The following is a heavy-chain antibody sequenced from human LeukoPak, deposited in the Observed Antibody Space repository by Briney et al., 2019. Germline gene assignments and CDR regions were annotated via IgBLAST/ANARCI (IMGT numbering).Heavy chain of an antibody. D-gene: IGHD1-26*01. CDR2: FSHSGST. CDR3: ARHLGRYYMDV. CDR1: GGSINSGGYY. J-gene: IGHJ6*03. V-gene: IGHV4-30-2*01. Sequence: SETLSLTCTVSGGSINSGGYYWTWIRQPPGEGLEWIAYFSHSGSTFYNPSLKSRVTISLDTSKNQFSLNLRSVTAADTAVYYCARHLGRYYMDVWGKGTTVTVSS.